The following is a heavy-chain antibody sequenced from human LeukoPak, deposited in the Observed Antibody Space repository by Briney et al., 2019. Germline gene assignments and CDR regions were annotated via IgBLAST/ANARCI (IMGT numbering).Heavy chain of an antibody. Sequence: GGSLRLSCAASGFTFDDYGMSWVRQAPGKGLEWVSGINWNGGSTGYADSVKGRFTISRDNAKNSLYLQMNSLRAEDTALYYCARDGDTAMVTLRDFDYWAQGTLVTVSS. CDR2: INWNGGST. CDR1: GFTFDDYG. V-gene: IGHV3-20*04. CDR3: ARDGDTAMVTLRDFDY. J-gene: IGHJ4*02. D-gene: IGHD5-18*01.